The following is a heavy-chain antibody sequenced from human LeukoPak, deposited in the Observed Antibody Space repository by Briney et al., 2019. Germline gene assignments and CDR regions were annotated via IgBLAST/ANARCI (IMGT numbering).Heavy chain of an antibody. CDR2: MNPNSGNT. CDR3: ARGPNKSDGGNSGSAWFDP. J-gene: IGHJ5*02. D-gene: IGHD4-23*01. V-gene: IGHV1-8*01. CDR1: GYTFTTYD. Sequence: ASVKVSCKASGYTFTTYDINWVRQATGQGLEWMGWMNPNSGNTGYAQKFQGRVTMTRSTSISTAYMELSSLRSEDTAVYYCARGPNKSDGGNSGSAWFDPWGQGTLVTVSS.